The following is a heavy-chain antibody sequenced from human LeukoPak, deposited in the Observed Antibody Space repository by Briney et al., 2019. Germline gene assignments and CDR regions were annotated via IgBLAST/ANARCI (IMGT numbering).Heavy chain of an antibody. J-gene: IGHJ3*02. Sequence: GGSLRLSCAASGYGMHWVRQAPGKGLEWVAVISNKYYADSVKGRFTISRDNSKNTLYLQMNSLRAEDTAVYYCAKGRGVFDIWGQGTMVTVSS. D-gene: IGHD3-10*01. CDR3: AKGRGVFDI. V-gene: IGHV3-30*18. CDR2: ISNK. CDR1: GYG.